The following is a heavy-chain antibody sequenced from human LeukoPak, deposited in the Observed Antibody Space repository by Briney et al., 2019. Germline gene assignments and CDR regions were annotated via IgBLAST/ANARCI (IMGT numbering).Heavy chain of an antibody. CDR1: GYTFTSYG. D-gene: IGHD3-22*01. Sequence: ASVKVSCKASGYTFTSYGISWVRRAPGQALEWMGWISGYNGNTNYAQKLQGRVTMTTDTSTSTAYMELRSLRSDDTAVYYCARDFHSSGYYHYFHYWGQGTLVTVSS. CDR3: ARDFHSSGYYHYFHY. CDR2: ISGYNGNT. J-gene: IGHJ4*02. V-gene: IGHV1-18*01.